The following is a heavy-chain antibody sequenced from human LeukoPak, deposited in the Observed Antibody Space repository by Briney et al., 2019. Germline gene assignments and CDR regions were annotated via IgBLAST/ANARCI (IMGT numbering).Heavy chain of an antibody. CDR2: IYTSGST. D-gene: IGHD2-2*02. CDR3: ARDRGSSTSCYIDY. Sequence: SETLSLTCTVSGGSISSYYWSWIRQPAGKGLEWIGRIYTSGSTNYNPSLKSRVTMSVDTSKNQFSLKLSSVTAADTAVYYCARDRGSSTSCYIDYWGQGTLVTVSS. CDR1: GGSISSYY. J-gene: IGHJ4*02. V-gene: IGHV4-4*07.